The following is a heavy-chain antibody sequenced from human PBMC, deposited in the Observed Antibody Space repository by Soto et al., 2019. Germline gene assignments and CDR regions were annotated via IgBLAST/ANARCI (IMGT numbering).Heavy chain of an antibody. J-gene: IGHJ4*02. V-gene: IGHV4-31*03. CDR3: ERADGYYPEDCYFDY. CDR2: IYYSGST. Sequence: QVQLQESGRGLVKPSQTLSLTCTVSGGSISSGGYYWSWIRENPGKGLEWIGYIYYSGSTYYNPSLMSRGTISVAASNNQFLPELRSVTAADTAVYYCERADGYYPEDCYFDYWGQGTLVTVSS. CDR1: GGSISSGGYY. D-gene: IGHD1-26*01.